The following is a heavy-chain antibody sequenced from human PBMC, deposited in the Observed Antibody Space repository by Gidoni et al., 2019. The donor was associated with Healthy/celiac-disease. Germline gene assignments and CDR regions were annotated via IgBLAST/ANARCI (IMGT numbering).Heavy chain of an antibody. CDR1: GFTFSSYG. J-gene: IGHJ6*02. Sequence: QVQLVESGGGVVQPGRALRLACAESGFTFSSYGLHWVRQAPGKGLEWVAVIWYYGSNKYYADSVKGRFTISRDNSKNTLYLQMNSLRAEDTAVYYCARDRCTNGVCYLYYYYGMDVWGQGTTVTVSS. CDR3: ARDRCTNGVCYLYYYYGMDV. V-gene: IGHV3-33*01. D-gene: IGHD2-8*01. CDR2: IWYYGSNK.